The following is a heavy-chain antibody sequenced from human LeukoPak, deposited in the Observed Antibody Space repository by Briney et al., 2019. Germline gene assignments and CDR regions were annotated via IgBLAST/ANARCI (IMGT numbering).Heavy chain of an antibody. CDR3: ARDFSEESPGDDFDF. V-gene: IGHV3-74*01. CDR1: GFTFSSKW. CDR2: ITPDGYST. Sequence: GGSLRLSCAFSGFTFSSKWMHWVRQVPGKGLMWVSRITPDGYSTNCADSVKGRFTTSRDNSKNTLYLEMNNLRAEDTGLYYCARDFSEESPGDDFDFWGQGTLVTVSS. D-gene: IGHD3-16*01. J-gene: IGHJ4*02.